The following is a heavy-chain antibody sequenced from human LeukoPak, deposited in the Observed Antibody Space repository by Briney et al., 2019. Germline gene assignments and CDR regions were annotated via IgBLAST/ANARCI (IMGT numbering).Heavy chain of an antibody. J-gene: IGHJ4*02. Sequence: QPGGSLRLSCAASGFTFSNYWMHWVRQAPGKGLVWVSGIDSGGSTNYAESVKGRFTISRDNAKNKLYLQMNSLRAEDTAVYYCARDLGGRDDYWGQGTLVTVSS. CDR1: GFTFSNYW. D-gene: IGHD2-15*01. CDR2: IDSGGST. V-gene: IGHV3-74*01. CDR3: ARDLGGRDDY.